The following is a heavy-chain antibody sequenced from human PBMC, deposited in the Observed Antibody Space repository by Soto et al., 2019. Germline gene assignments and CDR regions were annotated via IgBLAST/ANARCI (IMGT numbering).Heavy chain of an antibody. D-gene: IGHD5-12*01. CDR1: GFTFSSYW. Sequence: PGGSLRLSCAASGFTFSSYWMSWVRQAPGKGLEWVANIKQDGSEKYYVDSVKGRFTISRDNAKNSLYLQMNSLRAEDTAVYYCAKIQMARKPLEMDVWGQGTTVTVSS. CDR2: IKQDGSEK. CDR3: AKIQMARKPLEMDV. V-gene: IGHV3-7*01. J-gene: IGHJ6*02.